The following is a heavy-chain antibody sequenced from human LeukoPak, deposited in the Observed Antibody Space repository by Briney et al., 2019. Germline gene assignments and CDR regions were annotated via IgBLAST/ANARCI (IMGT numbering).Heavy chain of an antibody. CDR3: ASPMIVVRGASDI. D-gene: IGHD3-22*01. J-gene: IGHJ3*02. Sequence: SVKVSCKASGGTFSSYAISWVRQAPGQGLEWMGGIIPIFGTATYAQKFQGRVTITTDESTSTAYMELSSLRSEDTAVYYCASPMIVVRGASDIWGQGTMVTVSS. V-gene: IGHV1-69*05. CDR1: GGTFSSYA. CDR2: IIPIFGTA.